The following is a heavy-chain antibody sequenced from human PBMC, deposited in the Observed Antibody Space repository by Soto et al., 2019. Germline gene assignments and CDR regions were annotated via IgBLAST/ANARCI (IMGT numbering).Heavy chain of an antibody. Sequence: SETLSLTCAVYGGSFSGYYWTWIRQPPGTGLEWIGEINHSGSTNYNPSPKSRVTISVDTSKNQFSLKLTSVTAADTAMYYCARRGSGWSLFEYWGHGTLVTVSS. J-gene: IGHJ4*01. CDR1: GGSFSGYY. V-gene: IGHV4-34*01. CDR2: INHSGST. D-gene: IGHD6-19*01. CDR3: ARRGSGWSLFEY.